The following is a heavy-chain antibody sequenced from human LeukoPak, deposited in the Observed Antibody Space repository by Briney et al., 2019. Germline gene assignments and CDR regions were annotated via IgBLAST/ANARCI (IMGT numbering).Heavy chain of an antibody. CDR2: ISSSSSYI. CDR3: ARKQHLEPSSYYYYYMDV. Sequence: GGSLRLSCAASGFTFSSYSMNWVRQAPGKGLEWVSSISSSSSYIYYADSVKGRFTISRDNAKNSLYLQMNSLRAEDTAMYYCARKQHLEPSSYYYYYMDVWGKGTTVTVS. V-gene: IGHV3-21*04. J-gene: IGHJ6*03. D-gene: IGHD6-13*01. CDR1: GFTFSSYS.